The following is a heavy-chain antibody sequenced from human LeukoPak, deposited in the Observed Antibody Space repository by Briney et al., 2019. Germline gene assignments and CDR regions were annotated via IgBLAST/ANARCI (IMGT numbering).Heavy chain of an antibody. J-gene: IGHJ5*02. CDR2: IYHSGST. D-gene: IGHD2-8*02. CDR1: GYSISSGYY. Sequence: SETLSLTCAVSGYSISSGYYWGWIRQPPGKGLEWIGSIYHSGSTYYNPSLKSRVTISVATSKNQFSLKLSSVTAADTAVYYCARVLGGAWFDPWGQGTLVTVSS. CDR3: ARVLGGAWFDP. V-gene: IGHV4-38-2*01.